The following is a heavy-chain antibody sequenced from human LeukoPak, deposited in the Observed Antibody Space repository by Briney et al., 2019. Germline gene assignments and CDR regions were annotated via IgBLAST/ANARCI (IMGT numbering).Heavy chain of an antibody. D-gene: IGHD3-22*01. V-gene: IGHV1-8*03. CDR2: MNPNSGNT. Sequence: ASVKVSCKASGYTFTSYDVNWVRQATGQGLEWMGWMNPNSGNTGYAQKFQGRVTITRDTSISTAYMELSSLRSEDTAVYYCAREGGDSSGYYSDYYYYYMDVWGKGTTVTVSS. CDR1: GYTFTSYD. J-gene: IGHJ6*03. CDR3: AREGGDSSGYYSDYYYYYMDV.